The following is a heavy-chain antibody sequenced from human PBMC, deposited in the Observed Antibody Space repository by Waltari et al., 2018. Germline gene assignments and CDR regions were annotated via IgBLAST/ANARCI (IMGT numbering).Heavy chain of an antibody. D-gene: IGHD1-26*01. J-gene: IGHJ4*02. V-gene: IGHV1-69*04. CDR2: ISPSWGRA. CDR1: GGTFSSYA. CDR3: ARDEGRGSYSTSPFDY. Sequence: QVQLVQSGAEVKKPGSSVKVSCKASGGTFSSYAISWVRQAPGQGLEWMGRISPSWGRANYAQKVQGRVTITADKSTRTAYMELSSLRSEETAVYYCARDEGRGSYSTSPFDYWGQGTLVTVSS.